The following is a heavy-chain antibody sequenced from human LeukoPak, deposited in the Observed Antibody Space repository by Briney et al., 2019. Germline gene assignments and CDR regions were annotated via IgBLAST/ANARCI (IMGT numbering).Heavy chain of an antibody. D-gene: IGHD2-8*01. CDR3: ARSYCTNGVCYNYFDY. Sequence: SVRVSCKDSGGTFSSYAISWVRQAPGQGLEWMGGIIPIFGTANYAQKFQGRVTITADESTSTAYMELSSLRSEDTAVYYCARSYCTNGVCYNYFDYWGQGTLVTVSS. J-gene: IGHJ4*02. CDR1: GGTFSSYA. V-gene: IGHV1-69*13. CDR2: IIPIFGTA.